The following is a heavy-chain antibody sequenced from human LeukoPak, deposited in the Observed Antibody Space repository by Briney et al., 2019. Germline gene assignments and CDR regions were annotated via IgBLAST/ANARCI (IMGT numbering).Heavy chain of an antibody. CDR2: ISSSSSYI. J-gene: IGHJ6*02. CDR3: ARDRGVLRYFDGDPGYYYYYGMDV. D-gene: IGHD3-9*01. CDR1: GFTFSSYA. V-gene: IGHV3-21*01. Sequence: PGRSLRLSCAASGFTFSSYAMHWVRQAPGKGLEWVSSISSSSSYIYYADSVKGRFTISRDNAKNSLYLQMNSLRAEDTAVYYCARDRGVLRYFDGDPGYYYYYGMDVWGQGTTVTVSS.